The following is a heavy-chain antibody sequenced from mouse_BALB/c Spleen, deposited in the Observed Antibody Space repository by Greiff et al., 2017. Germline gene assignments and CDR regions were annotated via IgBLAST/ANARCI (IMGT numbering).Heavy chain of an antibody. J-gene: IGHJ3*01. V-gene: IGHV1-54*03. Sequence: LVESGAELVRPGTSVKVSCKASGYAFTNYLIEWVKQRPGQGLEWIGVINPGSGGTNYNEKFKGKATLTADKSSSTAYMQLSSLTSDDSAVYFCARPHPGEEGFAYWGQGTLVTVSA. CDR3: ARPHPGEEGFAY. CDR1: GYAFTNYL. D-gene: IGHD4-1*01. CDR2: INPGSGGT.